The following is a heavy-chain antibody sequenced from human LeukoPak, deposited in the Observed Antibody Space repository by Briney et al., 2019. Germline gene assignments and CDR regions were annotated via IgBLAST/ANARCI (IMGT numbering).Heavy chain of an antibody. Sequence: SETLSLTCTVSGGSTSSYYWSWIRQPPGKGLEWIGSIYYSGSTYYNPSLKSRVTISVDTSKNQFSLKLSSVTAADTAVYYCAREGEQLLWFGELLHRGAFDIWGQGTMVTASS. CDR3: AREGEQLLWFGELLHRGAFDI. CDR1: GGSTSSYY. CDR2: IYYSGST. J-gene: IGHJ3*02. D-gene: IGHD3-10*01. V-gene: IGHV4-39*07.